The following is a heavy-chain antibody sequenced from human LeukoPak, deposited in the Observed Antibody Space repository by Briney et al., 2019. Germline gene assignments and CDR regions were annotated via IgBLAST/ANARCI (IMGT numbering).Heavy chain of an antibody. D-gene: IGHD1-26*01. Sequence: GGSLRLSCAASGFIFSGSAIHWVRQTSGKGLEWVGRIRNKANSYATSYAASVKGRFTISRDDSKNTAFLQLNSLVTEDTAMYFCARRLEVGASDLDYWGQGSLVTVSS. CDR3: ARRLEVGASDLDY. CDR2: IRNKANSYAT. V-gene: IGHV3-73*01. CDR1: GFIFSGSA. J-gene: IGHJ4*02.